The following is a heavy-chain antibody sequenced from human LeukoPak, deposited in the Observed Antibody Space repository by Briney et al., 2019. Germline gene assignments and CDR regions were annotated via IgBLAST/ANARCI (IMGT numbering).Heavy chain of an antibody. J-gene: IGHJ2*01. CDR3: ARDRDYDSSGHLDWYFDL. CDR2: INHSGST. V-gene: IGHV4-34*01. CDR1: GGSFSGYY. Sequence: SETLSLTCAVYGGSFSGYYWSWIRQPPGKGLEWIGEINHSGSTNYNPSLKSRVTISVDTSKNQFSLKLSSVTAADTAVYYCARDRDYDSSGHLDWYFDLWGRGTLVTVSS. D-gene: IGHD3-22*01.